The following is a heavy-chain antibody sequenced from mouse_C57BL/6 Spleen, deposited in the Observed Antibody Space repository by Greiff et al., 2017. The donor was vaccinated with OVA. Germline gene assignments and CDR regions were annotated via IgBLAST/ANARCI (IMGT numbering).Heavy chain of an antibody. J-gene: IGHJ1*03. CDR2: FHPYNDDT. Sequence: QVQLQQSGAELVKPGASVKMSCKASGYTFTTYPIEWMKQNHGKSLEWIGNFHPYNDDTKYNEKFKGKATLTVEKSSSTVYLELSRLTSDDSAVYYCARGYYGSSYDWYFDVWGTGTTVTVSS. CDR3: ARGYYGSSYDWYFDV. CDR1: GYTFTTYP. V-gene: IGHV1-47*01. D-gene: IGHD1-1*01.